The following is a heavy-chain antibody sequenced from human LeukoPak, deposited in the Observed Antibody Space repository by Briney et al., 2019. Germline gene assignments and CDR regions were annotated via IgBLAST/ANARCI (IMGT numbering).Heavy chain of an antibody. V-gene: IGHV4-59*01. Sequence: SETLSLTCTVSDGSISNYYWSWIRQPPGKGLEWIGYIYYSGSTNYNPSLKSRVTISVDTSKNQFSLKLSSVTAADTAVYYCARGPGYDILTGYQYYFDYWGQGTLVTVSS. CDR2: IYYSGST. J-gene: IGHJ4*02. CDR1: DGSISNYY. D-gene: IGHD3-9*01. CDR3: ARGPGYDILTGYQYYFDY.